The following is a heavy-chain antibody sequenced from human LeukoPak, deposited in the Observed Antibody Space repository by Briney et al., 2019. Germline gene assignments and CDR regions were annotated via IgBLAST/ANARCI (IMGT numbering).Heavy chain of an antibody. CDR1: GFTFSSYA. CDR3: ASTNRLDY. J-gene: IGHJ4*02. CDR2: INSDGSST. D-gene: IGHD2/OR15-2a*01. V-gene: IGHV3-74*01. Sequence: GGSLRLSCAASGFTFSSYAMSWVRQAPGKGPVWVSRINSDGSSTSYADSAKGRFTISRDNAKNTLYLQMNSLRVEDTAVYYCASTNRLDYWGQGTLVTVSS.